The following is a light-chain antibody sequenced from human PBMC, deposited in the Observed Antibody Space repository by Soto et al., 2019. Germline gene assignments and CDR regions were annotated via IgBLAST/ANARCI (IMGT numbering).Light chain of an antibody. V-gene: IGLV2-14*01. CDR3: ISYTTSSTSYV. J-gene: IGLJ1*01. CDR2: EVS. CDR1: SGDVGLYNY. Sequence: QSALTQPASVSGSPGQSITISCTGTSGDVGLYNYVSWYQQYPGKAPKLMIFEVSNRPSGVSNRFSASKSGNTASLTISGLQAEDEADYYCISYTTSSTSYVFGTGTKLTVL.